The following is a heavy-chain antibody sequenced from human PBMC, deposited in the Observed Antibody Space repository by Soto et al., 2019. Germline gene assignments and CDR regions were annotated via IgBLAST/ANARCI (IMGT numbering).Heavy chain of an antibody. CDR2: INAGNGNT. D-gene: IGHD3-22*01. J-gene: IGHJ4*02. CDR3: ARGSGPMIEWH. Sequence: ASVKVSCKASGYTFTSYAMNWVRQAPGQRLEWMGWINAGNGNTKYSQKFQGRVTITRDTSASTAYMELSSLRSEDTAVYYCARGSGPMIEWHWGQGTLVTVSS. V-gene: IGHV1-3*01. CDR1: GYTFTSYA.